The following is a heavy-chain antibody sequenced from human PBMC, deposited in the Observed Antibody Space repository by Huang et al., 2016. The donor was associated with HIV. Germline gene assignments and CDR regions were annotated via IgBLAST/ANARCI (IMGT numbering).Heavy chain of an antibody. CDR1: GGPFRSYS. D-gene: IGHD4-4*01. CDR3: ARGSLEYSVSSSLDY. V-gene: IGHV1-69*13. CDR2: LMPVFDSP. Sequence: QVQLLQSGAEVKKPGSSVKVSCKASGGPFRSYSIAWVRQAPGQGLEWMASLMPVFDSPNYAQKVQGRVRVTADESTSTVYMEWRDLRPDDTAVYFCARGSLEYSVSSSLDYWGQGTHVTVSS. J-gene: IGHJ4*02.